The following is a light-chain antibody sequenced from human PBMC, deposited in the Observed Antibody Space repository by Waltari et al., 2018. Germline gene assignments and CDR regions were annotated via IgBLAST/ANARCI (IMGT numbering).Light chain of an antibody. CDR2: EGS. CDR3: FSYAGSSTYVL. CDR1: NSDVGTYNL. V-gene: IGLV2-23*01. Sequence: QSALTQPASVSGSLGQPITISCTGANSDVGTYNLVSWYQQHPGKAPKLMIYEGSKRPSGVSNRFSGSQSGNTASLTISGLQAEDDGDYYCFSYAGSSTYVLFGGGTKLTVL. J-gene: IGLJ2*01.